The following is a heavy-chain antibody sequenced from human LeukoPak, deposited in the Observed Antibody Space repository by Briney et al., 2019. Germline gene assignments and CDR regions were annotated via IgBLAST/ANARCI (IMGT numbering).Heavy chain of an antibody. J-gene: IGHJ4*02. Sequence: GSSVKVSCKASGGTFSSYAISWVRQAPGQGLEWMGGIIPIFGTANYAQKFQGRVTMTRDMSTSTVYMELSSLRSEDTAVYYCAGLAYDSSGYLADYWGQGTLVTVSS. CDR2: IIPIFGTA. CDR1: GGTFSSYA. V-gene: IGHV1-69*05. D-gene: IGHD3-22*01. CDR3: AGLAYDSSGYLADY.